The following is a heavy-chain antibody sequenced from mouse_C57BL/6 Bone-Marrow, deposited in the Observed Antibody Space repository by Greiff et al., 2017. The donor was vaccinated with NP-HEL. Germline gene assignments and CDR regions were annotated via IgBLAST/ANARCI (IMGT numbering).Heavy chain of an antibody. Sequence: EVQVVESEGGLVQPGSSMKLSCTASGFTFSDYYMAWVRQVPEKGLEWVANINYDGSSTYYLDSLKSRFIISRDNAKNILYLQMSSLKSEDTATYYCARDNGSSPHWYFDVWGTGTTVTVSS. CDR3: ARDNGSSPHWYFDV. CDR1: GFTFSDYY. J-gene: IGHJ1*03. D-gene: IGHD1-1*01. V-gene: IGHV5-16*01. CDR2: INYDGSST.